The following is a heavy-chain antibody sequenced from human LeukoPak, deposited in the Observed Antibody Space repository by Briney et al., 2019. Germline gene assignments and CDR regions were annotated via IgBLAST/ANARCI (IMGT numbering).Heavy chain of an antibody. CDR3: ARGWEYSSSSGSPSMFDP. CDR1: GFTFSSYW. CDR2: INSDGSST. Sequence: PGGSLRLSCAASGFTFSSYWMHWVRQAPGKGLVWVSRINSDGSSTSYADSVKGRFTISRDNAKNTLYLQMNSLRAEDTAVYYCARGWEYSSSSGSPSMFDPWGQGTLVTVSS. D-gene: IGHD6-6*01. V-gene: IGHV3-74*01. J-gene: IGHJ5*02.